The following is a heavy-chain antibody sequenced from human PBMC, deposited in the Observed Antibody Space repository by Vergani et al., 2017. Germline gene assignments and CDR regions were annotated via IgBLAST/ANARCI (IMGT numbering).Heavy chain of an antibody. CDR2: ISSNGGST. J-gene: IGHJ4*02. V-gene: IGHV3-64*01. Sequence: EVQLVESGGGLVQPGGSLRLSCAASGFTFSSYAMHWVRQAPGKGLEYVSAISSNGGSTYYANSVKGRFTISRDNAKNTLYLQMNSLRAEVTAVYYCAREAEMATIDWGQGTLVTVSS. CDR3: AREAEMATID. D-gene: IGHD5-24*01. CDR1: GFTFSSYA.